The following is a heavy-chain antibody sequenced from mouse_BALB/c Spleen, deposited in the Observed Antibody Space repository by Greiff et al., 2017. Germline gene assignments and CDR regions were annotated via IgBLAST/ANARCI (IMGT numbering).Heavy chain of an antibody. CDR2: INPSNGRT. Sequence: QVQLQQPGAELVKPGASVKLSCKASGYTFTSYWMHWVKQRPGQGLEWIGEINPSNGRTNYNEKFKSKATLTVDKSSSTAYMQLSSLTSEDSAVYYCARDGVLDYWGQGTTLTVSS. V-gene: IGHV1S81*02. D-gene: IGHD2-3*01. CDR3: ARDGVLDY. J-gene: IGHJ2*01. CDR1: GYTFTSYW.